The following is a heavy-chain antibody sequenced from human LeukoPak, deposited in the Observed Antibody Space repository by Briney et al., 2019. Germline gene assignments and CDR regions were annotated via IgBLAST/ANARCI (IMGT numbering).Heavy chain of an antibody. D-gene: IGHD3-22*01. CDR3: AKVRYYYDSSGYFY. J-gene: IGHJ4*02. CDR1: GFTFSSYA. Sequence: GGSLRLSCAASGFTFSSYAMSWVRQAPGKGLEWVSAISGSGGSTYYADSVKGRFTISRDNSKSTLYLQMNSLRAEDTAVYYCAKVRYYYDSSGYFYWGQGTLVTVSS. V-gene: IGHV3-23*01. CDR2: ISGSGGST.